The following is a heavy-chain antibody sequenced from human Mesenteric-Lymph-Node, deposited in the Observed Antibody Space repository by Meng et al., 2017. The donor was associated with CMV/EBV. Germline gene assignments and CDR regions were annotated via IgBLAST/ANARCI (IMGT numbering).Heavy chain of an antibody. CDR2: INPNSGDT. CDR3: AKDKSVGATTDAFDI. D-gene: IGHD1-26*01. J-gene: IGHJ3*02. CDR1: GYTFTGHY. Sequence: ASVKVSCKASGYTFTGHYIHWVRQAPGQGLEWVGWINPNSGDTYYAQKFQGTVTMTRDTSISTAYMEVSSLRSDDTAIYYCAKDKSVGATTDAFDIWGQGTMVTVSS. V-gene: IGHV1-2*02.